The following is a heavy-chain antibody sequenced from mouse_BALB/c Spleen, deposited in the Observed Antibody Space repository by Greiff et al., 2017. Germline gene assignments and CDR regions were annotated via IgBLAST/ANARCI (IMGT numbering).Heavy chain of an antibody. V-gene: IGHV10-1*02. CDR2: IRSKSNNYAT. J-gene: IGHJ4*01. CDR1: GFTFNTYA. Sequence: DVKLVESGGGLVQPKGSLKLSCAASGFTFNTYAMNWVRQAPGKGLEWVARIRSKSNNYATYYADSVKDRFTISRDDSQSMLYLQMNNLKTEDTAMYYCVRRGYGNYGYYAMDYWGQGTSVTVSS. CDR3: VRRGYGNYGYYAMDY. D-gene: IGHD2-10*02.